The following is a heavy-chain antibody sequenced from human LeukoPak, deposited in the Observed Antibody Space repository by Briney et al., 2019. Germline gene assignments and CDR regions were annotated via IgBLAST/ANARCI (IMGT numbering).Heavy chain of an antibody. J-gene: IGHJ4*02. CDR3: AKTDYYDSSGYHDY. V-gene: IGHV3-11*04. CDR2: ISSSGSTI. Sequence: PGGSLRLSCAASGFTFSDYYMSWIRQAPGKGLEWVSYISSSGSTIYYADSVKGRFTISRDNAKNSLYLQMNSLRAEDTAVYYCAKTDYYDSSGYHDYWGQGTLVTVSS. D-gene: IGHD3-22*01. CDR1: GFTFSDYY.